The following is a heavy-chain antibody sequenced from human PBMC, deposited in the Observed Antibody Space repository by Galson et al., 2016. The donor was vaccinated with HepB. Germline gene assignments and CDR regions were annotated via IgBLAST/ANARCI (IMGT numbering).Heavy chain of an antibody. CDR3: STGDAAMERNTGMDV. D-gene: IGHD5-18*01. J-gene: IGHJ6*02. CDR1: GFTLSGSS. V-gene: IGHV3-73*01. CDR2: TSSKADSYAT. Sequence: SLRLSCAASGFTLSGSSMHWVRQASGRGLEWVGRTSSKADSYATTYAASAKDRFTISRDDSKSTAYRQMNSLKTEDTAVYYCSTGDAAMERNTGMDVWGQGTTVTVSS.